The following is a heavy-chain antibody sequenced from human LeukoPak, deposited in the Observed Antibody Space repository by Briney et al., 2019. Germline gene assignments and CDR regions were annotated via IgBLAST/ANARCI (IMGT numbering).Heavy chain of an antibody. CDR1: GFTFSSYW. V-gene: IGHV3-7*01. D-gene: IGHD3-3*01. CDR2: IKQDASQE. CDR3: ARGVVYPAWSGPHWSDY. J-gene: IGHJ4*02. Sequence: GGSLRLSCAASGFTFSSYWMSWVRQAPGKGPEWVAHIKQDASQEYHVDSVKGRFTISRDNAKNSLYLQMNSLRAEDTAVYYCARGVVYPAWSGPHWSDYWGQGALVAVSS.